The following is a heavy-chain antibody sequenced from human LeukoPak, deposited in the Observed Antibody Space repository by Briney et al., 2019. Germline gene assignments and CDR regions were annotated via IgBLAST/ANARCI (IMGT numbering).Heavy chain of an antibody. Sequence: PGGSLRLSCAASGFTFSNAWMSWVRQAPGKGLEWVGRIKSKTDDGTTDYAAPVKGRFTISRDDSKNTLYLQMRSLKTEDTAVYYCTTIYDSSGYCVYWGQGTLVTVSS. V-gene: IGHV3-15*01. D-gene: IGHD3-22*01. J-gene: IGHJ4*02. CDR1: GFTFSNAW. CDR3: TTIYDSSGYCVY. CDR2: IKSKTDDGTT.